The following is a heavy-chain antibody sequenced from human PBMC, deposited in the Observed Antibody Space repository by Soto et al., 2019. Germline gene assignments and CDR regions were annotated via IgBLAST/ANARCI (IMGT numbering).Heavy chain of an antibody. CDR1: GYTFTSYG. CDR2: ISAYNGNT. J-gene: IGHJ6*03. Sequence: QVQLVQSGAEVKKPGASVKVSCKASGYTFTSYGISWVRQAPGQGLEWMGWISAYNGNTNYAQKLQGRVTMTTDTSTSTADMELRSLRSDDTAVYYCAREGGKNYYYYYYMDVWGKGTTVTVSS. D-gene: IGHD1-26*01. CDR3: AREGGKNYYYYYYMDV. V-gene: IGHV1-18*01.